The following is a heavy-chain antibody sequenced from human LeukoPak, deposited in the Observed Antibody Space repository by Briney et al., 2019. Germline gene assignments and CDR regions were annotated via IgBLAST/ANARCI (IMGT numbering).Heavy chain of an antibody. CDR2: INPNIGGT. CDR3: AREVPRLVAATPY. D-gene: IGHD2-15*01. J-gene: IGHJ4*02. V-gene: IGHV1-2*06. Sequence: ASVKVSCKASGYTFTGYYMHWVRQAPGQGLEWVGLINPNIGGTNYAQKFQGRVTMTRDTSISPAYMELRRLRSDETAVYYCAREVPRLVAATPYWGQGTLVTVSS. CDR1: GYTFTGYY.